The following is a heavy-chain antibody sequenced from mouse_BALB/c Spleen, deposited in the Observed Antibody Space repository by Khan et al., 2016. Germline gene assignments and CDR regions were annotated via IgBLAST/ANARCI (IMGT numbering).Heavy chain of an antibody. Sequence: EVQLQESGGGLVQPGGSLKLSCAASGFDFRRYWMSWVRQAPGKGLEWIGEINPDSRTINYTPSLKDKFTISRDNAKNTLYLQMSKVRSEDTALXYCARAGYYGYLAYWGQGTLVSVSA. CDR2: INPDSRTI. J-gene: IGHJ3*01. CDR1: GFDFRRYW. D-gene: IGHD1-1*01. V-gene: IGHV4-1*02. CDR3: ARAGYYGYLAY.